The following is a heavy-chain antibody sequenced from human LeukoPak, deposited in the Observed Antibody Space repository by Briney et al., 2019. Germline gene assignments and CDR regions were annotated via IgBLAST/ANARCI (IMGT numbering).Heavy chain of an antibody. CDR3: TTSHRGV. Sequence: GGSLRLSCAASGFTFSTAWMNWVRQAPGKGLEWVGRVKSKTDGGTTDHAEPVKGRFTISRDDSRNMLYLQMNSLKTEDTAVYYCTTSHRGVWGQGTMVTVSS. J-gene: IGHJ3*01. CDR1: GFTFSTAW. CDR2: VKSKTDGGTT. V-gene: IGHV3-15*07.